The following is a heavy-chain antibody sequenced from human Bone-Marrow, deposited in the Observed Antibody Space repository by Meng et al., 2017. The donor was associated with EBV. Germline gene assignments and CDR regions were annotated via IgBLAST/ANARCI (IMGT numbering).Heavy chain of an antibody. V-gene: IGHV1-18*01. J-gene: IGHJ4*02. CDR3: AREYSSGWYYFDY. D-gene: IGHD6-19*01. Sequence: VHVCRSGAEVKQPGDSVTVPCKASGYNFTSYGISWVRQAPGQGLEWMGWISAYNGNTNYAQKLQGRVTMTTDTSTSTAYMELRSLRSDDTAVYYCAREYSSGWYYFDYWGQGTLVTGSS. CDR1: GYNFTSYG. CDR2: ISAYNGNT.